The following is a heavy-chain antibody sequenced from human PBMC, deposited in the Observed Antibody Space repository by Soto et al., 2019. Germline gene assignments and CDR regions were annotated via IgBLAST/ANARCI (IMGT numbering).Heavy chain of an antibody. CDR2: IRAKAHGGTT. Sequence: SLRLSCTASAFNFADYAMNWVRQVPGKGLEWVGFIRAKAHGGTTDYAASVKGRFTISRDDSKSIAYLQMNSLKTEDTALYYCTRAYDSSPLDYWGQGTRVNVSS. J-gene: IGHJ4*02. CDR1: AFNFADYA. D-gene: IGHD3-22*01. V-gene: IGHV3-49*04. CDR3: TRAYDSSPLDY.